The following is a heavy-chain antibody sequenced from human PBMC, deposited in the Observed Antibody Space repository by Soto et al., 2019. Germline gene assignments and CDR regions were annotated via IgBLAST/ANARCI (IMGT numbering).Heavy chain of an antibody. J-gene: IGHJ4*02. V-gene: IGHV4-34*01. Sequence: SETLSLTCAVYGGSFSGYFWSWIRQPPGKGLEWIGEINHSGTTNYNPSLKSRVTMSVDTSKNQFSLKLSSVTAADTAVYYCARGEQLVDYWGQGTLVTVSS. CDR2: INHSGTT. CDR3: ARGEQLVDY. CDR1: GGSFSGYF. D-gene: IGHD6-13*01.